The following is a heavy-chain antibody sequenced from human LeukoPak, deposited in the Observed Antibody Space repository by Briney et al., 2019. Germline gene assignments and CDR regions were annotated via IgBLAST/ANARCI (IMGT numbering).Heavy chain of an antibody. D-gene: IGHD4-17*01. CDR1: GFSLSTSGVG. J-gene: IGHJ5*02. CDR2: IYWNDDK. Sequence: SGPTLANPTQTLTLTCTLSGFSLSTSGVGVSWICHPPGKALEWLALIYWNDDKSYNPSLKSRLPITKYTSKHQVVLTITKMDPVDAATYYCAYSRTMSTVTNWFDPWGQGTLVTVSS. V-gene: IGHV2-5*01. CDR3: AYSRTMSTVTNWFDP.